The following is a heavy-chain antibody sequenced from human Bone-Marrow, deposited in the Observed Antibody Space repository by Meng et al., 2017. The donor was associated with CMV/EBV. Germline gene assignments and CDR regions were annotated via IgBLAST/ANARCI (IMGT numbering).Heavy chain of an antibody. CDR3: AHSQGLSGYYHFDY. Sequence: SGFSLSTSGVGVGWIRQPPGEALEWLALIYWNDDKRYSPSLKSRLTITKDTSKNQVVLTMTNMDPVDTATYYCAHSQGLSGYYHFDYWGQGTLVTVSS. D-gene: IGHD3-22*01. CDR2: IYWNDDK. CDR1: GFSLSTSGVG. J-gene: IGHJ4*02. V-gene: IGHV2-5*01.